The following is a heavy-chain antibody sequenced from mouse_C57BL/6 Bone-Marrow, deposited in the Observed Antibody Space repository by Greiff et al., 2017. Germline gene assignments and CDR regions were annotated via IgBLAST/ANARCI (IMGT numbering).Heavy chain of an antibody. Sequence: QVQLQQSGPELARPWASVKISCQAFYTFSRRVHFAIRDTNYWMQWVKQRPGQGLEWIGAIYPGIGDTRYNQKFKDKATLTADKSSSTAYMQLNSLTSEDSAGYYCALYYGSSYDYFDYWGQGTTLTVSS. CDR2: GQGLEWIG. V-gene: IGHV1-87*01. J-gene: IGHJ2*01. CDR1: YTFSRRVH. CDR3: SEDSAGYYCALYYGSSYDYFDY. D-gene: IGHD1-1*01.